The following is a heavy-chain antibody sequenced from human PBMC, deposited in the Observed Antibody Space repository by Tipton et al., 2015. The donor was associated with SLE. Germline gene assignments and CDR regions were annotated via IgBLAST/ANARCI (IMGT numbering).Heavy chain of an antibody. V-gene: IGHV4-39*07. CDR1: GGSISSSSYY. CDR2: INHSGST. Sequence: TLSLTCTVSGGSISSSSYYWGWIRQPPGKGLEWIGEINHSGSTNYNPSLKSRVTISVDTSKNQFSLKLSSVTAADTAVYYCASDGVWNPIWGQGTMVTVSS. CDR3: ASDGVWNPI. D-gene: IGHD1-1*01. J-gene: IGHJ3*02.